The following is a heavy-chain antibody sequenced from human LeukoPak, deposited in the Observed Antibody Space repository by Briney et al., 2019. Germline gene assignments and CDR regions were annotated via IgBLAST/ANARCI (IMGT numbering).Heavy chain of an antibody. V-gene: IGHV3-30*02. J-gene: IGHJ4*02. Sequence: GSLRLSFAASGFPFSNYGMHWVRPAPGKGLEWVAFIRYDGSNKSYADSVKGRFTISRDNSKNSLYLQMNSLRAEDTAVYYCARYVTGGSSYYFDYWGQGTLVTVSS. CDR3: ARYVTGGSSYYFDY. CDR1: GFPFSNYG. CDR2: IRYDGSNK. D-gene: IGHD2-15*01.